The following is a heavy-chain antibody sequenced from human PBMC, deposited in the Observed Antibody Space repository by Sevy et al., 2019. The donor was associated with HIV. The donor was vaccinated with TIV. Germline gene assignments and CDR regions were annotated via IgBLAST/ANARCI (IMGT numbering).Heavy chain of an antibody. CDR2: MSTSGYDI. D-gene: IGHD3-22*01. J-gene: IGHJ4*02. Sequence: GGSLRLSCAASGFTLNDVYMNWIRQVPGKGLQWISYMSTSGYDIFYADSVKGRFIMSRDNAKNSLFLQMNRLRAEDTAVYYCVRGHPHTIYYESNFDFWGPGTLVTVSS. CDR1: GFTLNDVY. V-gene: IGHV3-11*01. CDR3: VRGHPHTIYYESNFDF.